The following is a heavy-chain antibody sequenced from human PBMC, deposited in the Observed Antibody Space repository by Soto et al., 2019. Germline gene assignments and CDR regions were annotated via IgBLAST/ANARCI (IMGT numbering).Heavy chain of an antibody. D-gene: IGHD3-10*01. Sequence: ASVKVSCQASGYAFTSYYVHWVRQAPGQGLEWMGWINPNTGGTNYAQKFQGWVTMTRDTSISTAYMELSRLRSDDTAVYYCAREPYYYGSGAPGDAFDIWGQGTMVTVSS. J-gene: IGHJ3*02. CDR3: AREPYYYGSGAPGDAFDI. CDR1: GYAFTSYY. CDR2: INPNTGGT. V-gene: IGHV1-2*04.